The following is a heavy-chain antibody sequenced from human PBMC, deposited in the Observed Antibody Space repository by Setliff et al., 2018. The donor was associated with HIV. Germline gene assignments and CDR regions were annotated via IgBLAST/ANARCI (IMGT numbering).Heavy chain of an antibody. D-gene: IGHD3-22*01. V-gene: IGHV4-61*02. CDR3: ARADDYYDSSGYYRYYYYGMDV. CDR1: GGSISSGSYY. CDR2: IYTSGST. Sequence: PSETLSLTCTVSGGSISSGSYYWSWIRQPAGKGLEWIGRIYTSGSTNYNPSLKSRVTISVDTSKNQFSLKLSSVTAADTAVYYCARADDYYDSSGYYRYYYYGMDVWGQGTMVTVSS. J-gene: IGHJ6*02.